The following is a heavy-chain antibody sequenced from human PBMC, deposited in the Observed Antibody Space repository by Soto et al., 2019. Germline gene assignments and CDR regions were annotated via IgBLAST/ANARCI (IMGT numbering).Heavy chain of an antibody. V-gene: IGHV4-59*01. CDR3: ARARGDYIWGSYRPNYFDY. J-gene: IGHJ4*02. CDR1: GGSISSYY. D-gene: IGHD3-16*02. Sequence: SETLSLTCTVSGGSISSYYWSWIRQPPGKGLEWIGYIYYSGSTNYNPSLKSRVTISVDTSKNQFSLKLSSVTAADTAVYYCARARGDYIWGSYRPNYFDYWGQGTLVTVSS. CDR2: IYYSGST.